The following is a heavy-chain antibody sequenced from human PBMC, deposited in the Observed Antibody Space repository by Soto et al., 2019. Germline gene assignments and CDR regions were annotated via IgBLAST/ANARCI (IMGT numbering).Heavy chain of an antibody. V-gene: IGHV3-48*01. CDR3: ARDRPWRVLRFLERQYQPTRFDP. J-gene: IGHJ5*02. Sequence: PGGSLRLSCAASGFTFSSYSMNWVRQAPGKGLEWVSYISSSSSTIYYADSVKGRFTISRDNAKNSLYLQMNSLRAEGTAVYYCARDRPWRVLRFLERQYQPTRFDPWGQGTLFSVSS. CDR1: GFTFSSYS. CDR2: ISSSSSTI. D-gene: IGHD3-3*01.